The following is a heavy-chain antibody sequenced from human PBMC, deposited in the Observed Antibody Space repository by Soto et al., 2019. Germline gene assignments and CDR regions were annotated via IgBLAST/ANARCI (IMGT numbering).Heavy chain of an antibody. CDR3: SKGKGVGATPDGANC. V-gene: IGHV3-23*01. J-gene: IGHJ4*02. CDR2: IRSDGDTT. CDR1: GFTFSSNG. Sequence: EVQVLESGGGLVQPGGSLRLSCAASGFTFSSNGMNWVRQAPGKGLEWVSGIRSDGDTTYNADSVKGRFTVSSDTSKNTVYLQMNSLRVEDTAIDYCSKGKGVGATPDGANCWGQGTLVTVSS. D-gene: IGHD1-26*01.